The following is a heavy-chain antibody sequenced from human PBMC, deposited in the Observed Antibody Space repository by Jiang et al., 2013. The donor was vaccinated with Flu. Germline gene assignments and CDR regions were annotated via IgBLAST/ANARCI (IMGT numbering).Heavy chain of an antibody. V-gene: IGHV4-31*03. J-gene: IGHJ4*02. CDR1: GGSISSGGYY. Sequence: TLSLTCTVSGGSISSGGYYWSWIRQHPGKGLEWIGYIYYSGSTYYNPSLKSRVTISVDTSKNQFSLKLSSVTAADTAVYYCARVRAPHASPDYWGQGTLVTVSS. D-gene: IGHD3-10*01. CDR3: ARVRAPHASPDY. CDR2: IYYSGST.